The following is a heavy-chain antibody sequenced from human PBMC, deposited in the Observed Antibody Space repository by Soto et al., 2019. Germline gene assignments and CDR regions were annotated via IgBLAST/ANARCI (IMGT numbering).Heavy chain of an antibody. CDR1: GSTLTELS. Sequence: GASVKVSCKVSGSTLTELSFHWVRQAPGKGLEWMGGFDPEDGSTISAQRFQGRLTMTEDTSTDTAYMDLSSLRSEDTAVYYCAAVRGLLKYLSIWGQGTLVTVSS. V-gene: IGHV1-24*01. CDR2: FDPEDGST. J-gene: IGHJ4*02. CDR3: AAVRGLLKYLSI. D-gene: IGHD3-3*01.